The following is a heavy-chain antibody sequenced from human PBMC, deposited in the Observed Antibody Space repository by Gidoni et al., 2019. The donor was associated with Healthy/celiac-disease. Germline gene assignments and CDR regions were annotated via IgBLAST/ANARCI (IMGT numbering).Heavy chain of an antibody. CDR2: ISWNSGSI. CDR3: AKDIYGVVAAKSFDY. V-gene: IGHV3-9*01. CDR1: GFPFVDYA. D-gene: IGHD2-15*01. Sequence: EVQLVESGGGLVQPGRSLRLSCASSGFPFVDYAMHWVRQAPGKGLEWVSGISWNSGSIGYADSVKGRFTISRDNAKNSLYLQMNSLRAEDTALYYCAKDIYGVVAAKSFDYWGQGTLVTVSS. J-gene: IGHJ4*02.